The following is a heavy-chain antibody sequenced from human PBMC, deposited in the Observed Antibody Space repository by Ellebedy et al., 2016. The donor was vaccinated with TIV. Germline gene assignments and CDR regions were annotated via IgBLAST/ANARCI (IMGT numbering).Heavy chain of an antibody. CDR1: GFTFRSFW. V-gene: IGHV3-74*01. J-gene: IGHJ4*02. D-gene: IGHD1-1*01. CDR2: INTDGSSI. Sequence: GESLKISCAASGFTFRSFWMQWVRQAPGKGLVWVSRINTDGSSITYADSVKGRFTISRDNAKNTLYLQMNSLRAEDTAVYYCARDTPATRTTCDYWGQGALVTVSS. CDR3: ARDTPATRTTCDY.